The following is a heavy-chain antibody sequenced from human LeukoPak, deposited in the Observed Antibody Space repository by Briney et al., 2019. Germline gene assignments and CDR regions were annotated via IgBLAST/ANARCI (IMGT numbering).Heavy chain of an antibody. Sequence: PGGSLRLSCAASGFTFSSYAMSWVRQAPGKGLDWVSAISVGGVNTYYADSVKGRFTISRDSSNNTLYLQMNSLRADDTAVYFCAKVLTPHCSSASCFIFDFWGQGTQVTVSS. V-gene: IGHV3-23*01. CDR2: ISVGGVNT. CDR3: AKVLTPHCSSASCFIFDF. CDR1: GFTFSSYA. J-gene: IGHJ4*02. D-gene: IGHD2-2*01.